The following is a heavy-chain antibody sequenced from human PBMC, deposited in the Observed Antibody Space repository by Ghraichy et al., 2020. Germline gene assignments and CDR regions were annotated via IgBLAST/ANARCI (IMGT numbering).Heavy chain of an antibody. Sequence: SETLSLTCAVYGGSFSGYYWSWIRQPPGKGLEWIGEINHSGSTNYNPSLKSRVTISVDTSKNQFSLKLSSVTAADTAVYYCARADPIGWRLRLGELSLAPGWFDPWGQGTLVTVSS. D-gene: IGHD3-16*02. J-gene: IGHJ5*02. V-gene: IGHV4-34*01. CDR3: ARADPIGWRLRLGELSLAPGWFDP. CDR1: GGSFSGYY. CDR2: INHSGST.